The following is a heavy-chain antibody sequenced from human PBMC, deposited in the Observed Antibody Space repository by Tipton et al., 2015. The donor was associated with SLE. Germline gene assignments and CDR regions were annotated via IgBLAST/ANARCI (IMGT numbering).Heavy chain of an antibody. CDR1: GGSFTAYY. D-gene: IGHD3-22*01. V-gene: IGHV4-34*01. J-gene: IGHJ6*03. CDR3: ARRMYYYDNSGPRGWYYYYYMDV. Sequence: TLSLTCAVYGGSFTAYYWSWIRQAPGKGLEWIGEINHSGLTNYSPSLRSRVSMSVDMAKDQFSLKLSSVTAADTAVYYCARRMYYYDNSGPRGWYYYYYMDVWGKGTMVTVSS. CDR2: INHSGLT.